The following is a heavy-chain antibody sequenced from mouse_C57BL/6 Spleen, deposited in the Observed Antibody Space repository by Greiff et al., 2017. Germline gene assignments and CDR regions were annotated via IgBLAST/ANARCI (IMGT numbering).Heavy chain of an antibody. Sequence: EVKLEESGGGLVQPGGSMKLSCVASGFTFSNYWMNWVRQSPEKGLEWVAQTRLKSDNYATHYAESVKGRFTISRDDSKSSVYLQMNNLRAEDTGIYYCTRIYYGYGKFAYWGQGTLVTVSA. CDR3: TRIYYGYGKFAY. V-gene: IGHV6-3*01. CDR2: TRLKSDNYAT. J-gene: IGHJ3*01. CDR1: GFTFSNYW. D-gene: IGHD2-2*01.